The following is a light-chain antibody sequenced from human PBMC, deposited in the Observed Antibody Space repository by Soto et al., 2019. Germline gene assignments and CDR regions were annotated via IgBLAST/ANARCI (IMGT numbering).Light chain of an antibody. V-gene: IGKV3-15*01. J-gene: IGKJ1*01. Sequence: EIVMTQSPATLSVSPGERATLSCGASKSVSSNLAWYQQKPGEAPRLLIYGASTRATGIPARLSGSGSGTEFTLTISRLQYEDFEVYYCQQYNNWAGTFGHGTKVDIK. CDR3: QQYNNWAGT. CDR1: KSVSSN. CDR2: GAS.